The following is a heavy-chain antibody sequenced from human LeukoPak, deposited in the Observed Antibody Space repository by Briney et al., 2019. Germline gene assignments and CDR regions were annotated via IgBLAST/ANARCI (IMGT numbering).Heavy chain of an antibody. CDR3: ARRLFGGDCYYDY. CDR2: ILNKAQSYAT. Sequence: GGSLRLSCAASGFTFSHHYMVWVREAPGKGVEGVGRILNKAQSYATYNAASVRGRFTISRDNSKNSLYLQMNSLKIEDTAVYYCARRLFGGDCYYDYWGQGALVTVSS. V-gene: IGHV3-72*01. CDR1: GFTFSHHY. J-gene: IGHJ4*02. D-gene: IGHD2-21*02.